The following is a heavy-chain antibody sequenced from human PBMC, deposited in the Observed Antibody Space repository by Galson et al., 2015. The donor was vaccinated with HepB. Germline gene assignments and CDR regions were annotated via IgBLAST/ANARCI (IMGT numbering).Heavy chain of an antibody. CDR1: GFTFSSYG. Sequence: SLRLSCAASGFTFSSYGMHWVPQAPGKGLEWVAVISYDGSNKYYADSVKGRFTISRDNSKNTLYLQMNSLRAEDTAVYYCAKVGRRYCSSTSCSHFDYWGQGTLVTVSS. CDR2: ISYDGSNK. V-gene: IGHV3-30*18. CDR3: AKVGRRYCSSTSCSHFDY. J-gene: IGHJ4*02. D-gene: IGHD2-2*01.